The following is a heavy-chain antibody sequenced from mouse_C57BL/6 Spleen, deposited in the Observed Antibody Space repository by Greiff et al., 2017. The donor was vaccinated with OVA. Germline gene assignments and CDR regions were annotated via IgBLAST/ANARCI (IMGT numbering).Heavy chain of an antibody. D-gene: IGHD1-1*01. Sequence: VQLKESGAELVKPGASVKMSCKASGYTFTTYPIEWMKQNHGKSLEWIGNFHPYNDDTKYNEKFKGKATLTVEKASSTVYLELSRLTSDDSAVYYCARLGHYYGSSYNYAMDYWGQGTSVTVSS. V-gene: IGHV1-47*01. J-gene: IGHJ4*01. CDR3: ARLGHYYGSSYNYAMDY. CDR1: GYTFTTYP. CDR2: FHPYNDDT.